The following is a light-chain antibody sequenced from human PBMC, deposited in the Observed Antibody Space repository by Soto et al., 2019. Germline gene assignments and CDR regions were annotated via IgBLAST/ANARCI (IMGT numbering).Light chain of an antibody. V-gene: IGLV1-40*01. CDR3: LSFDSSLSVV. J-gene: IGLJ2*01. CDR2: GNT. CDR1: RSNIGAGYD. Sequence: QSVLTQPPSVSGAPGQRVTISCTGSRSNIGAGYDVHWYQQLPGRAPKLLIYGNTNRPSGVPDRFSGSKSGTSASLAITGLQAEDEADYYCLSFDSSLSVVFGGWTKVTVL.